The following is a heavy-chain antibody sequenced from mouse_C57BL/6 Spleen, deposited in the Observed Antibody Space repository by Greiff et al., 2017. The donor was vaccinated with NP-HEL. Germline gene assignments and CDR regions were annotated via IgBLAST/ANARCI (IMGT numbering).Heavy chain of an antibody. V-gene: IGHV1-64*01. CDR2: IHPNSGST. D-gene: IGHD1-2*01. CDR3: ARPHYYCDSPFAY. Sequence: QVQLQQPGAELVKPGASVKLSCKASGYTFTSYWMHWVKQRPGQGLEWIGMIHPNSGSTNYNEKFKSKATLTVYKSSSTAYMQLSSLTSEDSAVCYCARPHYYCDSPFAYWGQGTLVTVSA. CDR1: GYTFTSYW. J-gene: IGHJ3*01.